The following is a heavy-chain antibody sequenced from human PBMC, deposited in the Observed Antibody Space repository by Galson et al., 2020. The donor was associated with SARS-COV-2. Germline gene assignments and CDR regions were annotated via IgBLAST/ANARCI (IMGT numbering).Heavy chain of an antibody. V-gene: IGHV3-48*02. Sequence: GESLKISCAASGFTFSSYNMNWVRQAPGKGLEWVSFITSSSTTYYADSVKGRFTISRDNAKNSLYLQMSGLRDDDTALYYCSRGLSSSWPFSDFWGQGARVTVSS. CDR2: ITSSSTT. J-gene: IGHJ4*02. CDR3: SRGLSSSWPFSDF. D-gene: IGHD6-13*01. CDR1: GFTFSSYN.